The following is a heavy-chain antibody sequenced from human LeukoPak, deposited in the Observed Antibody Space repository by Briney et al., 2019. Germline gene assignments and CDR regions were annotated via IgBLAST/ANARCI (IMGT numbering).Heavy chain of an antibody. Sequence: PGGSLRLSCAASGFTFSSYWMNWVRHAPGKGLVWVANIKQDGSEKYYVDSVKGRFTISRDNAKNSLYLQMNSLRDEDTGIYYCAREGGRGSSNLDYFDYWGRGRLVTVSS. V-gene: IGHV3-7*01. CDR2: IKQDGSEK. CDR1: GFTFSSYW. CDR3: AREGGRGSSNLDYFDY. J-gene: IGHJ4*02. D-gene: IGHD2-15*01.